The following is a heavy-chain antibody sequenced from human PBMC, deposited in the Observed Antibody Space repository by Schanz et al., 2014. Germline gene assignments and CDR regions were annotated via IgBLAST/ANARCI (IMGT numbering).Heavy chain of an antibody. CDR3: AKKVPAYNPFDS. CDR1: GFSFGNYG. CDR2: FDAHDGRA. Sequence: EVQLLESGGGLVQPGGSLRLSCEASGFSFGNYGMSWVRQAPGKGLEWVSGFDAHDGRAYYADSAKGRFTISRDNSKNTLYLQMDSLRAEDTAVYFCAKKVPAYNPFDSWGQGTLGTVSS. V-gene: IGHV3-23*01. D-gene: IGHD1-1*01. J-gene: IGHJ4*02.